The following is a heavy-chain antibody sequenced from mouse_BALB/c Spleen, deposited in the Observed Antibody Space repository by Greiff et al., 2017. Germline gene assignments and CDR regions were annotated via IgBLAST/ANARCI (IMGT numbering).Heavy chain of an antibody. CDR3: TRDRYDRAMDY. J-gene: IGHJ4*01. V-gene: IGHV6-6*02. Sequence: EVKLVESGGGLVQPGGSMKLSCVASGFTFSNYWMNWVRQSPEKGLEWVAEIRLKSNNYATHYAESVKGRFTISRDDSKSSVYLQMNNLRAEDTGIYYCTRDRYDRAMDYWGQGTSVTVSS. CDR2: IRLKSNNYAT. D-gene: IGHD2-14*01. CDR1: GFTFSNYW.